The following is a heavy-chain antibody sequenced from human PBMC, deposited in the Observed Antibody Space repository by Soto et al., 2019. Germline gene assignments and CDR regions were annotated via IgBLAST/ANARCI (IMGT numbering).Heavy chain of an antibody. Sequence: GSLRLSCAASGFTFSSYAMHWVRQAPGKGLEWVAVISYDGSNKYYADSVKGRFTISRDNSKNTLYLQMNSLRAEDTAVYYCARTFGYSYGWDAFDIWGQGTMVTVSS. CDR3: ARTFGYSYGWDAFDI. D-gene: IGHD5-18*01. J-gene: IGHJ3*02. V-gene: IGHV3-30-3*01. CDR2: ISYDGSNK. CDR1: GFTFSSYA.